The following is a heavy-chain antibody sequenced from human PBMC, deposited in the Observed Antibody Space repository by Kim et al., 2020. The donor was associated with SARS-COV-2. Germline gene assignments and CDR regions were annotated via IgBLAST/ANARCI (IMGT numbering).Heavy chain of an antibody. CDR1: GGSISSYY. CDR2: IYYSGST. D-gene: IGHD3-22*01. J-gene: IGHJ4*02. CDR3: ARAYYYDSSGYYYYFDY. V-gene: IGHV4-59*01. Sequence: SETLSLTCTVSGGSISSYYWSWIRQPPGKGLEWIGYIYYSGSTNYNPSLKSRVTISVDTSKNQFSLKLSSVTAADTAVYYCARAYYYDSSGYYYYFDYWGPGTLVTVSS.